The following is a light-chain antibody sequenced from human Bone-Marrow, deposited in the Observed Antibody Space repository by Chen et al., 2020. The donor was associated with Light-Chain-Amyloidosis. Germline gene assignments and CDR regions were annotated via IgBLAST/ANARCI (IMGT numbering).Light chain of an antibody. CDR1: DLPTKY. V-gene: IGLV3-25*03. J-gene: IGLJ2*01. CDR3: QSADCSGTYEVI. Sequence: SYELPQPPSVSVSPGQTARITCSGDDLPTKYAYWYQQKPGQAPVLVIHRDTERPSGIAERFAGSSSGTTATVTISGGQAEDEADYHCQSADCSGTYEVIFGGGTKLTVL. CDR2: RDT.